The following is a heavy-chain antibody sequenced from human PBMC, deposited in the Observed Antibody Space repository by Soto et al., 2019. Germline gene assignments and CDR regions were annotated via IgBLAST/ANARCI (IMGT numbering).Heavy chain of an antibody. V-gene: IGHV3-30-3*01. CDR2: ISYDGSNK. CDR1: GFTFSSYA. Sequence: QVQLVESGGGVVQPGRSLRLSCAASGFTFSSYAMHWVRQAPGKGLEWVAVISYDGSNKYYADSVKGRFTISRDNSKNTLYLQMNSLRAEDTAVYYCARAAGVAGDFDYWGQGTLVTVSS. CDR3: ARAAGVAGDFDY. D-gene: IGHD6-25*01. J-gene: IGHJ4*02.